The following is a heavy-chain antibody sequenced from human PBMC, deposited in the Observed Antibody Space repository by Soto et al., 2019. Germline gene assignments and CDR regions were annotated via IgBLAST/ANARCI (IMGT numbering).Heavy chain of an antibody. CDR2: INPKSGGT. J-gene: IGHJ6*02. Sequence: ASVKVSCKASGYSFTDYHIHWVRQAPGQGLEWLGRINPKSGGTSTAQKFQGWVTMTRDRSISTVYMELTRLRSDDTAVYFCARGHSTDCSNGACSLFYNHQLDVWGQGTTVTVSS. CDR3: ARGHSTDCSNGACSLFYNHQLDV. D-gene: IGHD2-8*01. CDR1: GYSFTDYH. V-gene: IGHV1-2*04.